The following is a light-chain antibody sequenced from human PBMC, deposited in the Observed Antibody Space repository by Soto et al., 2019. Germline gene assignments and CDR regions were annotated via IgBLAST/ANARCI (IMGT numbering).Light chain of an antibody. J-gene: IGLJ2*01. Sequence: SYELTQPPSVSVSPGQTDSITCSGDKLGDKYACWYQQKPGQSPVLVIYQDSKRPSGIPERFSGSNSGNTATLTISGTQAMDEADYYCQAWDSSTAGVVFGGGTKVTVL. CDR3: QAWDSSTAGVV. CDR1: KLGDKY. CDR2: QDS. V-gene: IGLV3-1*01.